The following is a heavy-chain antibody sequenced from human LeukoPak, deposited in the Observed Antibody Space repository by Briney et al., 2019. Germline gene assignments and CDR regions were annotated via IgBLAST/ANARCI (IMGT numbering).Heavy chain of an antibody. CDR3: AKNRDRGVPTYYYDSSGSSHFDL. CDR2: ISYDESNK. D-gene: IGHD3-22*01. J-gene: IGHJ2*01. CDR1: GFTFSSYG. Sequence: GQSVRLSCAASGFTFSSYGMHWVRQAPGKGLEWVAVISYDESNKYYADSVKGRFAISRDNSKNTLYLQMNSLRAEDTAVYYCAKNRDRGVPTYYYDSSGSSHFDLWGRGTLVTVSS. V-gene: IGHV3-30*18.